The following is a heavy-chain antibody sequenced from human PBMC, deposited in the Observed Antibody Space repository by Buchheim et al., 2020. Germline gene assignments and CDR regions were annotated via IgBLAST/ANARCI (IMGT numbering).Heavy chain of an antibody. CDR2: IYYSVSP. Sequence: QVQLQESGPGLVKPSQTLSLTCTVSGGSISSGGYYWSWIRQHPGKGLEWIGYIYYSVSPYYNPSLKSRATLSVDTSKNQFSLKLSSVTAADTAVYYRASRGAMVRGVEPIEDDYWGQGTL. D-gene: IGHD3-10*01. CDR1: GGSISSGGYY. V-gene: IGHV4-31*03. J-gene: IGHJ4*02. CDR3: ASRGAMVRGVEPIEDDY.